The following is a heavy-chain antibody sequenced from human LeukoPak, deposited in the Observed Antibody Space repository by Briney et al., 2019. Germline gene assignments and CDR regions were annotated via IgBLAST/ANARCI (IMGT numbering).Heavy chain of an antibody. J-gene: IGHJ4*02. CDR3: ARSPNGGDDY. CDR2: IYYSGST. CDR1: GGSISSYY. V-gene: IGHV4-59*01. Sequence: SETLSLTCTVSGGSISSYYWSWIRQPPGKGLEWIGYIYYSGSTNYNPSLKSRVTISVDTSKNQFSLKLSSVTAADTAVYYCARSPNGGDDYWGQGTLVTVSS. D-gene: IGHD2-21*01.